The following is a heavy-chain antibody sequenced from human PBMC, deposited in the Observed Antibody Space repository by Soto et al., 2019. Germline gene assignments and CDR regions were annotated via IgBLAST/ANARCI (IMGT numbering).Heavy chain of an antibody. J-gene: IGHJ4*01. Sequence: PGESLKISCAASGFTVSSNYMSWVRQAPGKGLECVSITYSAGNTYYADSVKGRFIISRDNSKNTLYLQMNSLRADDTAVYYCAKGSLYWGQGTLVTVSS. CDR1: GFTVSSNY. V-gene: IGHV3-66*01. CDR2: TYSAGNT. CDR3: AKGSLY.